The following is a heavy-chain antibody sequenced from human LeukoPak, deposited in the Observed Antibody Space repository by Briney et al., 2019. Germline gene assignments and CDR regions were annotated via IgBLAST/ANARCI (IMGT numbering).Heavy chain of an antibody. CDR1: DFTFANYA. V-gene: IGHV3-23*01. CDR3: GRDPNGDYIGAFEF. J-gene: IGHJ3*01. CDR2: IKGSGSYA. Sequence: GGSLRLSCVGSDFTFANYAMTWVRLTPGKGEGWVSSIKGSGSYAMYADSVSGRFTTSRDNSRNTIFLQMTSLRAEDTAIYYCGRDPNGDYIGAFEFWGLGTLVSVSS. D-gene: IGHD4-17*01.